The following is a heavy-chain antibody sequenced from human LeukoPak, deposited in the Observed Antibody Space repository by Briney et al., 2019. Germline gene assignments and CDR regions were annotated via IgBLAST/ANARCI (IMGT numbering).Heavy chain of an antibody. CDR3: ARVRGDFWSGSHGYDY. CDR1: GFTFSIYA. CDR2: ISSNGGST. J-gene: IGHJ4*02. D-gene: IGHD3-3*01. Sequence: GGSLRLSCAASGFTFSIYAMHWVRQAPGKGLEYVSAISSNGGSTYYANSVKGRFTISRDNSKNTLYLQMGSLRAEDMAVYYCARVRGDFWSGSHGYDYWGQGTLVAVSS. V-gene: IGHV3-64*01.